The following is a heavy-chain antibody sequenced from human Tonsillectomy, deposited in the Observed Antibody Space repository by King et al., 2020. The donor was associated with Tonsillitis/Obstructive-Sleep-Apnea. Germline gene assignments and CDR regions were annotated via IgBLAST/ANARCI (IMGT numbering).Heavy chain of an antibody. CDR3: ARAPTYCSSTTCYSYYYFYMDV. CDR1: GFTFSSYA. Sequence: VQLVESGGGVVQPGTSLRLSCSASGFTFSSYAMHWVRQAPGKGLEWVAVMSYDGSSEYYADSVKGLFTISRDNSKNSLYLQMNSLTAEDTAVSYFARAPTYCSSTTCYSYYYFYMDVWGKGTTVTVSS. D-gene: IGHD2-2*02. V-gene: IGHV3-30*04. J-gene: IGHJ6*03. CDR2: MSYDGSSE.